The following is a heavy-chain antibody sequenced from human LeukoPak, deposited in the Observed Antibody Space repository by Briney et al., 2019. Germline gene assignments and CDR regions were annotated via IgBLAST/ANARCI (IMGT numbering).Heavy chain of an antibody. J-gene: IGHJ6*02. Sequence: ASVKVSCKASGYTFTGYYMHWVRQAPGQGLEWMGWINPNSGGTDYAQKFQGRVTMTRDTSISTAYMEVSRLRSDDTAVYYCARDYYDSSGYSRFDPWGQGTTVTVSS. V-gene: IGHV1-2*02. CDR3: ARDYYDSSGYSRFDP. D-gene: IGHD3-22*01. CDR1: GYTFTGYY. CDR2: INPNSGGT.